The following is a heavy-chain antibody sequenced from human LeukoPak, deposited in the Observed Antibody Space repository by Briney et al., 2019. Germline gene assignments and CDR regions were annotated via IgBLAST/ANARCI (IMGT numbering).Heavy chain of an antibody. CDR2: IRTASGT. V-gene: IGHV3-13*01. CDR3: ARGPPRGKYYYMDV. Sequence: GGSLRLSCAASGFTFSSFDRHWVRQPTGRGLEWVTTIRTASGTYSPGSVKGRFTLSRDNAKNSLYLQMNSLTAGDTAVYYCARGPPRGKYYYMDVWGKGTTVTVSS. CDR1: GFTFSSFD. D-gene: IGHD1-1*01. J-gene: IGHJ6*03.